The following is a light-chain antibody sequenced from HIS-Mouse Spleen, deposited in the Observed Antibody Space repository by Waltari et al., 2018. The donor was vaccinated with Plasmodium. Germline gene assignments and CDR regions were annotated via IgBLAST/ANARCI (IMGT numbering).Light chain of an antibody. CDR2: QDS. CDR3: QAWDSSTAVV. J-gene: IGLJ2*01. V-gene: IGLV3-1*01. Sequence: SYELTQPPSVSVSPGQTASITCSGDKLGDKYACWYQQKPGQSPVLVIYQDSKRPSGIPERFSCSNSGNTATLTISGTQGMDEADYYCQAWDSSTAVVFGGGTKLTVL. CDR1: KLGDKY.